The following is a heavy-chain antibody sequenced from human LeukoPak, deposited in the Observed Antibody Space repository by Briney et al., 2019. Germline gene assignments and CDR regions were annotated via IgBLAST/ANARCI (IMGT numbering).Heavy chain of an antibody. CDR3: ARIRDYGNFAFDY. D-gene: IGHD4-11*01. CDR1: GFSVTTSGMR. J-gene: IGHJ4*02. CDR2: IDWDDDK. Sequence: SGPALVKPTQTLTLTCTFSGFSVTTSGMRVSWIRQPPGKALEWLARIDWDDDKHYNTSLKTRLTIPKDTSKNQVVLRMTNMDPVDTATYYCARIRDYGNFAFDYWGQGTLVTVSS. V-gene: IGHV2-70*04.